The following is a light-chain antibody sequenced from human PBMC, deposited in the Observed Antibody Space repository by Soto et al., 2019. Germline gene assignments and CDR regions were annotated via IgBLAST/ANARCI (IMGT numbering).Light chain of an antibody. CDR1: QNINRY. J-gene: IGKJ2*01. Sequence: DIQMTQSPSSLSASVGDRVTITCRASQNINRYLNWYQQKPGKAPKFLVFATSNLQTGVPSRFSRGVSGTDFIPTISSLQPEDFETYYCQQTYTIPYTFAQGTNVDIK. V-gene: IGKV1-39*01. CDR2: ATS. CDR3: QQTYTIPYT.